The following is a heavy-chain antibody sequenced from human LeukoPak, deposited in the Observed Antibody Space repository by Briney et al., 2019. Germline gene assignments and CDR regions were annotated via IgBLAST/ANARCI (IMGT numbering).Heavy chain of an antibody. D-gene: IGHD6-13*01. CDR2: IIPIFGTA. CDR3: ARDRYSSSWVWFDP. Sequence: SVKVSCKASGGTFSSYAISWVRQAPGQGLEWMGGIIPIFGTANYAQKFQGRVTMTTDTSTSTAYMELRSLRSDDTAVYYCARDRYSSSWVWFDPWGQGTLVTVSS. V-gene: IGHV1-69*05. J-gene: IGHJ5*02. CDR1: GGTFSSYA.